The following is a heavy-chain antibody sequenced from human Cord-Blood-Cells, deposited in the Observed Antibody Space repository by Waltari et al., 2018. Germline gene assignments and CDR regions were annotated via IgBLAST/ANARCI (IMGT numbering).Heavy chain of an antibody. J-gene: IGHJ4*02. Sequence: EVQLLESGGGLVQPGGSLRLSCSASGFTFSSSAMRWVRQAPGKGLEWVSAISGSGGSTYYADSVKGRFTISRDNSKNTRYLQMNSLRAEDTAVYYCARHGPGKWVDYWGQGTLVTVSS. D-gene: IGHD1-26*01. V-gene: IGHV3-23*01. CDR2: ISGSGGST. CDR1: GFTFSSSA. CDR3: ARHGPGKWVDY.